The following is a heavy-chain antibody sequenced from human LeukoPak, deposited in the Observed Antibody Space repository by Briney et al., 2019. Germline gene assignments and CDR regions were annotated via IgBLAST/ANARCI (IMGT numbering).Heavy chain of an antibody. Sequence: ASVKASCKASGYTFTSYGISWVRQAPGQGLEWMGWISAYNGNTNYAQKLQGRVTMTADTSTSTAYMELRSLRSEDTAVYYCARGSRPVYNLLTGKRYFDYWGQGTLLTVSS. CDR3: ARGSRPVYNLLTGKRYFDY. CDR2: ISAYNGNT. CDR1: GYTFTSYG. J-gene: IGHJ4*02. V-gene: IGHV1-18*01. D-gene: IGHD3-9*01.